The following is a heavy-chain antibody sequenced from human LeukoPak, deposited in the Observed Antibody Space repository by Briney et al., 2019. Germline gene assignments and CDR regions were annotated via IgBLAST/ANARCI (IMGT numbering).Heavy chain of an antibody. CDR1: GFTFSSYS. CDR2: ISSSSTI. D-gene: IGHD4-17*01. V-gene: IGHV3-48*02. Sequence: GGSLRLSCAASGFTFSSYSMNWVRQAPGKGLEWASYISSSSTIYYADSVKGRFTISRDNAKNSLYLQMNSLRDEDTAVYYCARDNYGDYFALPDDYWGQGTLVTVSS. J-gene: IGHJ4*02. CDR3: ARDNYGDYFALPDDY.